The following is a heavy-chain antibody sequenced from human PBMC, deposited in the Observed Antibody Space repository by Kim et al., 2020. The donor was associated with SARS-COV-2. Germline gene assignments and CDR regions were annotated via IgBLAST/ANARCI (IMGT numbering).Heavy chain of an antibody. CDR1: GFTFSRYW. Sequence: GGSLRLSCAASGFTFSRYWMSWVRQAPGKGLEWVANIKQDGSEKYYVDSVKGRFTISRDNAKNSLYLQMNSLRAEDTAVYYCARGVITMVLGDAFDIWGQGTMVTVSS. CDR2: IKQDGSEK. V-gene: IGHV3-7*01. D-gene: IGHD3-10*01. CDR3: ARGVITMVLGDAFDI. J-gene: IGHJ3*02.